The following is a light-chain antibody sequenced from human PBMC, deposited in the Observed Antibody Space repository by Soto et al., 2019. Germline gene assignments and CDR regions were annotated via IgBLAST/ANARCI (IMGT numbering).Light chain of an antibody. V-gene: IGKV3-20*01. CDR2: GAS. Sequence: EIVLTQSPGTLSLSPGERATLSCRASQSVSSSYLAWYRQKPGQAPRLLIYGASRRATGIPDRFSGSGSGTDFTLTISRLEPADFAVYYCQHYGSSPGYTFGQGTKLEI. CDR1: QSVSSSY. CDR3: QHYGSSPGYT. J-gene: IGKJ2*01.